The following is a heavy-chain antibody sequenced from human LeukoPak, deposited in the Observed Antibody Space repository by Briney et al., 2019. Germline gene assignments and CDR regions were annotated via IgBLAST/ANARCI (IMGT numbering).Heavy chain of an antibody. V-gene: IGHV1-69*13. CDR1: GGTFSSYA. D-gene: IGHD3-22*01. CDR3: ARDPLPYYYDSSGYYYANNWFDP. J-gene: IGHJ5*02. CDR2: IIPIFGTA. Sequence: SVKVSCKASGGTFSSYAISWVRQAPGQGLEWMGGIIPIFGTANYAQKFQGRVTITADESTSTAYMELSSLRSEDTAVYYCARDPLPYYYDSSGYYYANNWFDPWGQGTLVTVSS.